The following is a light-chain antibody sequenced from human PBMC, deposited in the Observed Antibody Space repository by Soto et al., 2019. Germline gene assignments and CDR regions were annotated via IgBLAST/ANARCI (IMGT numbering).Light chain of an antibody. CDR2: ATS. CDR1: QGIAPY. CDR3: QKYNSVPLT. J-gene: IGKJ4*01. Sequence: DVQMTQSPSSLSAFVGDRVTITCRASQGIAPYLAWFQQKPGKVPKLLIYATSTLQSGVPSRFSGSGSATDFTITVTSLQPEDVGTYYFQKYNSVPLTFSGGTKVEIK. V-gene: IGKV1-27*01.